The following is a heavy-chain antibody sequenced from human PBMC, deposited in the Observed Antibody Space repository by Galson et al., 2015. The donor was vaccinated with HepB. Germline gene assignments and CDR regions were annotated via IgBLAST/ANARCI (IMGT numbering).Heavy chain of an antibody. CDR3: ARDRVSSWYPYYYYYYMDV. Sequence: SVKVSCKASGYTFTSYGISWVRQAPGQGLEWMGWISAYNGNTNYAQKLQGRVTMTTDTSTSTAYMELRSLRSDDTAVYYCARDRVSSWYPYYYYYYMDVWGKGTTVTVSS. CDR2: ISAYNGNT. D-gene: IGHD6-13*01. J-gene: IGHJ6*03. V-gene: IGHV1-18*01. CDR1: GYTFTSYG.